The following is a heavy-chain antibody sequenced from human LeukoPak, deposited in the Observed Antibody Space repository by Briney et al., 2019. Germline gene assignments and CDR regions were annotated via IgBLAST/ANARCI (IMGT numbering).Heavy chain of an antibody. CDR1: GGSISSYY. Sequence: SETLSLTCTVSGGSISSYYWSWIRQPAGKGLEWIGRIYTSGTTNSNPSLKSRVTISVDTSKNQFSLKLRSVTATDTAVYYCARHVGYGNNWFDPWGQGTLVTVSS. J-gene: IGHJ5*02. D-gene: IGHD5-18*01. CDR3: ARHVGYGNNWFDP. CDR2: IYTSGTT. V-gene: IGHV4-4*07.